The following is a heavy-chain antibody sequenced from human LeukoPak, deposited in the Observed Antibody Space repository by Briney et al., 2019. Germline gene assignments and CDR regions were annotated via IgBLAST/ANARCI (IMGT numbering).Heavy chain of an antibody. CDR2: IYYSGST. D-gene: IGHD6-13*01. CDR1: GGSISSYY. J-gene: IGHJ4*02. CDR3: ARQIAAAEIHLDY. Sequence: SPSETLSLTCTVSGGSISSYYWSWIRQPPGKGLEWIGYIYYSGSTNYNPSLKSRVTISVDTSKNQFSLKLSSVTAADTAVYYCARQIAAAEIHLDYWGQGTLVTVSS. V-gene: IGHV4-59*08.